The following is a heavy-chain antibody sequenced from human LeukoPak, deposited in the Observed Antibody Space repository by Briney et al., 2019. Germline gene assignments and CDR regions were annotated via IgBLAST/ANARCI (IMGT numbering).Heavy chain of an antibody. CDR3: ARGGGYGDY. V-gene: IGHV3-74*01. J-gene: IGHJ4*02. Sequence: GGSLRLPCAASGFTFSNYWMHWVRQVPEKGLVWVSRVNPDGSSITYANSVKGRFASSRDNAKNTLYLQMNRLRVEDTAVYYCARGGGYGDYWGQGVLVTVSS. CDR1: GFTFSNYW. D-gene: IGHD3-16*01. CDR2: VNPDGSSI.